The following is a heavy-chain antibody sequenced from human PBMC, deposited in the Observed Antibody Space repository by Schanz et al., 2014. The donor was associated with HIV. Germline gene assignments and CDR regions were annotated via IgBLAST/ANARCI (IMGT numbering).Heavy chain of an antibody. CDR3: AKPQYDSRGNSPPHSDY. Sequence: EVKRVESGGGVVKPGGKVRGKGEDCGGKGSRDVMNWVRQAPGKGLEWVSGITGSGVSTYYADSVNGRFTISRDNSKNTLYLQMTTLRIDDTAVYYCAKPQYDSRGNSPPHSDYWGQGTLVTVSS. CDR2: ITGSGVST. D-gene: IGHD3-22*01. V-gene: IGHV3-23*04. J-gene: IGHJ4*02. CDR1: GGKGSRDV.